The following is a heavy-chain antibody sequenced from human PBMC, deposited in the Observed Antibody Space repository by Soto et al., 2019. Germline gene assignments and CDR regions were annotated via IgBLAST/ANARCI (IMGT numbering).Heavy chain of an antibody. CDR1: GGTFRNYG. CDR3: ASRERVDAFDV. Sequence: QVQLVQSGAQVKKPGSSVKVSCKASGGTFRNYGITWVRQASGQGLEWLGGIVPIFGSINFAQKFWGRLTITPDESTSTVYLELTSLTSADTAVYYCASRERVDAFDVWGQGTVVTVSS. D-gene: IGHD1-26*01. J-gene: IGHJ3*01. CDR2: IVPIFGSI. V-gene: IGHV1-69*01.